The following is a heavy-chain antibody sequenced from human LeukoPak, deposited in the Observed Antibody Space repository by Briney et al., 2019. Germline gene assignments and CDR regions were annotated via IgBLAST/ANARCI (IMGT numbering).Heavy chain of an antibody. Sequence: PSETLSLTCTVSGGSISGYSWSWIRQPPGKGLEWIGDIYYSGTTNYNPSLKSRVTISVDTSKKQFSLKLSSVTAADTAVYYCARHTTGGGDFWGQGTLVTVSS. CDR3: ARHTTGGGDF. D-gene: IGHD2-15*01. CDR1: GGSISGYS. V-gene: IGHV4-59*08. J-gene: IGHJ4*02. CDR2: IYYSGTT.